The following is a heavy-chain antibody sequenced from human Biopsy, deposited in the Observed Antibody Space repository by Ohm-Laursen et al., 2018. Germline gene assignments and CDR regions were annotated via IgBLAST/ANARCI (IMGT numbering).Heavy chain of an antibody. CDR3: ARLGNFWNAEDGLDP. CDR2: ASYSGYT. D-gene: IGHD3-3*01. V-gene: IGHV4-59*08. J-gene: IGHJ3*01. CDR1: DDSIRNFY. Sequence: SDTLSLTCAVSDDSIRNFYWTWIRQPPGQGLEWIGHASYSGYTNYNPSLKSRVTISVDTSKNHFSLNLRSVTAADTAVYSCARLGNFWNAEDGLDPWGQGTMVVVSS.